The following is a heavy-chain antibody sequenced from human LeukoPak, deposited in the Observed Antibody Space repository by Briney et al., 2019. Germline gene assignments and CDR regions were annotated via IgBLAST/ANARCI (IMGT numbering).Heavy chain of an antibody. CDR2: ISFSSTHI. CDR3: ARDGGATMVRGVATYDS. D-gene: IGHD3-10*01. CDR1: GFIFSNYG. V-gene: IGHV3-21*01. Sequence: GGSLRLSCAASGFIFSNYGMSWVRQAPGKGLEWVSSISFSSTHIYYADSIQGRFTISRDNAKSSLFLQMNSLRAEDTAVYYCARDGGATMVRGVATYDSWGQGTLVTVSS. J-gene: IGHJ4*02.